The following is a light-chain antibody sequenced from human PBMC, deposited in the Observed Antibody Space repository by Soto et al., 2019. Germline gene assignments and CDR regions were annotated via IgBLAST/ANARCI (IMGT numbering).Light chain of an antibody. Sequence: QAVVTQPPSASGTPGQSVTISCSGSSSNIGTNTVNWYQQLPGTAPKLLIYNVNQRPSGVPDRFSGSESGTSASLAISGLQSEDEADYHCAAWDDSLNVVVFGGGTKLTVL. CDR2: NVN. V-gene: IGLV1-44*01. CDR3: AAWDDSLNVVV. J-gene: IGLJ2*01. CDR1: SSNIGTNT.